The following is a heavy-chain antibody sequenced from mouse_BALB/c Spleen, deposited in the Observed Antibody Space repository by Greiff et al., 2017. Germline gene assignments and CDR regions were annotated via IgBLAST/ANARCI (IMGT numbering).Heavy chain of an antibody. CDR2: IRNKANGYTT. V-gene: IGHV7-3*02. D-gene: IGHD2-4*01. J-gene: IGHJ4*01. CDR3: ASDIGDDYDRDYYAMDY. Sequence: EVKLVESGGGLVQPGGSLRLSCATSGFTFTDYYMSWVRQPPGKALEWLGFIRNKANGYTTEYSASVKGRFTISRDNSQSILYLQMNTLRAEDSATYYCASDIGDDYDRDYYAMDYWGQGTSVTVSS. CDR1: GFTFTDYY.